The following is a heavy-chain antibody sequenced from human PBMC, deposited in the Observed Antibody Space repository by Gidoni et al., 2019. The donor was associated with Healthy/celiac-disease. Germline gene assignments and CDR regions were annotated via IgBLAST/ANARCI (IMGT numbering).Heavy chain of an antibody. Sequence: QVQLVESGGGVVQPGRSLRLSCAASGFTFRSYAMHWVRQAPGKGLEWVAVISYDGSNKYYADSVKGRFTISRDNSKNTLYLQMNSLRAEDTAVYYCARDLISEMATIGGYWGQGTLVTVSS. J-gene: IGHJ4*02. CDR3: ARDLISEMATIGGY. CDR2: ISYDGSNK. D-gene: IGHD5-12*01. V-gene: IGHV3-30-3*01. CDR1: GFTFRSYA.